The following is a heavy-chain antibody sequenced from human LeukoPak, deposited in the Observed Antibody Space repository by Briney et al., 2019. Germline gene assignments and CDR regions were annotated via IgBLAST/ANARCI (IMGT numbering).Heavy chain of an antibody. CDR1: GVSFSGYY. CDR3: ARFVYYYLDV. Sequence: SESLSLTCAASGVSFSGYYWSWIRQPPGKGLEWIGEIYNGGSTNYNPSLKGRVTISGDTSKNQFSLKLSSVTAADTAVYYCARFVYYYLDVWGKGTTVTVSS. J-gene: IGHJ6*03. V-gene: IGHV4-34*01. CDR2: IYNGGST.